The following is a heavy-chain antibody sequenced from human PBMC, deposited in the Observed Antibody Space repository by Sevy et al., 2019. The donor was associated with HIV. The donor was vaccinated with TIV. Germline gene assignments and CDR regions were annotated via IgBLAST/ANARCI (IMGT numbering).Heavy chain of an antibody. CDR2: IIPMLGTA. J-gene: IGHJ4*02. CDR1: GRTFNNYA. D-gene: IGHD6-13*01. CDR3: ARSISWYASFDY. V-gene: IGHV1-69*13. Sequence: GPSVKVSCKASGRTFNNYAISWVRQAPGQGLEWMGGIIPMLGTAYYVQKFQDRVTITADESTSTAYMELSSLRSEDTAVYYCARSISWYASFDYWGQGTLVTVSS.